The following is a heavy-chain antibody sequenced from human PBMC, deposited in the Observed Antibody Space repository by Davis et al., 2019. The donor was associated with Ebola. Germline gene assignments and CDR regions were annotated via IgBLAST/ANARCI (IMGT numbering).Heavy chain of an antibody. CDR3: ARQVLGVLPGDNYYYGMDV. D-gene: IGHD3-16*01. Sequence: GESLKISCKGSGYTFTDYWVGWVRQMPGKGLEWMGIVYSGDSDTRYTPSFPCQVTISADKSISTAYLEWSSLNASDTAMYYCARQVLGVLPGDNYYYGMDVWGQGTTVTVSS. CDR1: GYTFTDYW. CDR2: VYSGDSDT. V-gene: IGHV5-51*01. J-gene: IGHJ6*02.